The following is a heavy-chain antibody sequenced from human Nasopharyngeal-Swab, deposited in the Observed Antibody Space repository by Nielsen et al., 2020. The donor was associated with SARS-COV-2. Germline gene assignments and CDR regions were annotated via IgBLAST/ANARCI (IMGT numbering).Heavy chain of an antibody. Sequence: SETLSLTCAVYGGSFSGYYWSWIRQPPGKGLEWIGYIYYSGSTNYNPSLKSRVTISVDTSKNQFSLKLSSVTAADTAVYYCARRLIKMATTNFDYWGQGTLVTVSS. J-gene: IGHJ4*02. CDR2: IYYSGST. D-gene: IGHD5-24*01. CDR1: GGSFSGYY. V-gene: IGHV4-59*01. CDR3: ARRLIKMATTNFDY.